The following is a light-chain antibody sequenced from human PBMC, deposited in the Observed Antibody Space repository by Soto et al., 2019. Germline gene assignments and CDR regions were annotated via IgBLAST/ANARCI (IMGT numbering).Light chain of an antibody. CDR3: QQSYSNPRT. CDR2: AAS. V-gene: IGKV1-39*01. J-gene: IGKJ2*02. CDR1: QSISTY. Sequence: DIQMTQSPSSLSASVGDRVTITCRASQSISTYLNWYQQVPGKAPKLLIYAASSLESGVPSRFSGSGSGTDFTLTISSLQPEDFATYFCQQSYSNPRTFGQGTKLEIK.